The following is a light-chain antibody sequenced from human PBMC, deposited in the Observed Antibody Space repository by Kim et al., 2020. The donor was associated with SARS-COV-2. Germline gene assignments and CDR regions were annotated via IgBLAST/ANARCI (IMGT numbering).Light chain of an antibody. CDR1: ISTIGAGYY. CDR2: CNS. J-gene: IGLJ1*01. CDR3: QSYDSRLSGSWV. Sequence: VPYAGTGSISTIGAGYYVHVYQQLPGTAPKPLISCNSKRPTGIPDRFSGSEYGTSASLAITGLQAEDEADYYCQSYDSRLSGSWVLGAGTKVNVL. V-gene: IGLV1-40*01.